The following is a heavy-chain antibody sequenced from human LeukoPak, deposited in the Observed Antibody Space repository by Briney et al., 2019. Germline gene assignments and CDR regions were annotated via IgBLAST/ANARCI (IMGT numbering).Heavy chain of an antibody. CDR2: INHSGST. J-gene: IGHJ4*02. V-gene: IGHV4-34*01. CDR1: GGSFSGYY. D-gene: IGHD2/OR15-2a*01. Sequence: ASETLSLTCAVYGGSFSGYYWSWIRQPPGKGLEWIGEINHSGSTNYNPSLKSRVTISIDTSKNQFSLKLSSVTAADTAVYYCARGRLNNQSKYRNPYYFDYWGQGTLVTVPS. CDR3: ARGRLNNQSKYRNPYYFDY.